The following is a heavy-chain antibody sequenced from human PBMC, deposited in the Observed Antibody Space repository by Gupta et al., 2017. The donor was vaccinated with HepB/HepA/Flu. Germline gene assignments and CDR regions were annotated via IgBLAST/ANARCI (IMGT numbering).Heavy chain of an antibody. CDR2: ISSSGSYI. CDR3: VGGDRDWYDSGGYDY. Sequence: EVQLVESGGGLVKPGGSLRLSCAASGFTFNSYSLNWVRQAPGKGLEWVSSISSSGSYIYYADSVKGRFTISRDNAEYSLYLQMNSLRAEDTAVYYGVGGDRDWYDSGGYDYWGQGTRGTVSS. J-gene: IGHJ4*02. V-gene: IGHV3-21*01. D-gene: IGHD3-22*01. CDR1: GFTFNSYS.